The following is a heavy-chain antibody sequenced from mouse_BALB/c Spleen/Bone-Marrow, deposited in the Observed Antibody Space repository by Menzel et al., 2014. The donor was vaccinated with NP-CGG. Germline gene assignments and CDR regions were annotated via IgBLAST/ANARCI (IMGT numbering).Heavy chain of an antibody. J-gene: IGHJ2*01. Sequence: QVQLQQSGAELVRPGTSVKVSCKASGYAFTNYLIEWVKQRPGQGLEWIGVINPGSGGTNYNEKFKGKATLTADNSSNTAYMHLSSLTSEDSAVYFCARGGHGSYWGQGTTLTVSS. V-gene: IGHV1-54*01. CDR2: INPGSGGT. D-gene: IGHD2-2*01. CDR1: GYAFTNYL. CDR3: ARGGHGSY.